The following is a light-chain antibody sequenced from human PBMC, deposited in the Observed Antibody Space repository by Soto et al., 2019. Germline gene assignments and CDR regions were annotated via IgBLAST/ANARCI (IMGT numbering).Light chain of an antibody. CDR3: QQYGGSPRT. J-gene: IGKJ1*01. V-gene: IGKV3-20*01. Sequence: EIVLTQSPGTLSLSPGEGATLSCRASQSINSFLAWYQQRRGQAPRLLIHGASNRATGIPDRFSGSGSGTDFTLTISRLKPEDFAVYYCQQYGGSPRTFGQGTKVEVK. CDR2: GAS. CDR1: QSINSF.